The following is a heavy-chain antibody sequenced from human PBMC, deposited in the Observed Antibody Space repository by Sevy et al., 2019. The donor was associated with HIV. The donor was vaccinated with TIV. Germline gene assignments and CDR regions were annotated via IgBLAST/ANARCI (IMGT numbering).Heavy chain of an antibody. J-gene: IGHJ3*02. CDR2: IRSKAYGGTT. CDR1: GFTFGDYA. V-gene: IGHV3-49*03. CDR3: TRDKQGEQWLVRAFGI. Sequence: GGSLRLSCTASGFTFGDYAMSWFRQAPGKGLEWVGFIRSKAYGGTTEYAASVKGRFTISRDDSKSIAYLQMNSLKTEDTAVYYCTRDKQGEQWLVRAFGIWGQGTMVTVSS. D-gene: IGHD6-19*01.